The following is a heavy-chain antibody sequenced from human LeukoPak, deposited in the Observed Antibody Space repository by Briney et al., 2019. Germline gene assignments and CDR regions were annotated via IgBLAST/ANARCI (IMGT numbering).Heavy chain of an antibody. CDR2: INHSGST. CDR3: AIRGYSYGYPNFDY. V-gene: IGHV4-34*01. D-gene: IGHD5-18*01. Sequence: PSETLSLTCAVYGESFSGYYWSWIRQPPGKGLEWIGEINHSGSTNYNPSLKSRVAISVDTSKNQFSLKLSSVTAADTAVYYCAIRGYSYGYPNFDYWGQGTLVTVSS. CDR1: GESFSGYY. J-gene: IGHJ4*02.